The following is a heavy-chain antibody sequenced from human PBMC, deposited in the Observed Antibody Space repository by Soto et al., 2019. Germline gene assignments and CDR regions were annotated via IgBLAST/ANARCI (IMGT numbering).Heavy chain of an antibody. V-gene: IGHV1-18*01. CDR3: AVTPNYYGSGPIPYYGMDV. D-gene: IGHD3-10*01. CDR1: GYTFTSYG. J-gene: IGHJ6*02. Sequence: ASVKVSCKASGYTFTSYGISWVRQAPGQGLEWMGWISAYNGNTNYAQKLQGRVTMTTDTSTSTAYMELRSLRSDDTAVYYCAVTPNYYGSGPIPYYGMDVWGQGTTVTVSS. CDR2: ISAYNGNT.